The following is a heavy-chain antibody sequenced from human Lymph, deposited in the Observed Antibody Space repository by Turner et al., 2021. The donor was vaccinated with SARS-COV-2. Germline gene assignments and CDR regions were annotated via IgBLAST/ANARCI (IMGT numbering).Heavy chain of an antibody. Sequence: EVQLLESGGGLVQPGGSLRPPCAASGFTFSSHPKSWVRQGRGKGLEWVSGISSSGGSTNYADSVKGRFTISRDNSKNTLYLQMNSLRAEDTAVYYCAKDPNWYVLSAVDYWGQGTLVTVSS. CDR3: AKDPNWYVLSAVDY. CDR1: GFTFSSHP. CDR2: ISSSGGST. D-gene: IGHD1-1*01. V-gene: IGHV3-23*01. J-gene: IGHJ4*02.